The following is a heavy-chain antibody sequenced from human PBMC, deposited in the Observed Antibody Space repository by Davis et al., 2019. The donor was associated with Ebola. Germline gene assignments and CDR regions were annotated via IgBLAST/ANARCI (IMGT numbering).Heavy chain of an antibody. J-gene: IGHJ3*02. CDR1: GGSISSGGYS. CDR3: ARPYYYYDSSGYYRSDAFDI. CDR2: IYHSGST. D-gene: IGHD3-22*01. V-gene: IGHV4-30-2*01. Sequence: SETLSLTCAVSGGSISSGGYSWSWIRQPPGKGLEWIGYIYHSGSTYYNPSLKSRVTISVDTSKNQFSLKLSSVTAADTAVYYCARPYYYYDSSGYYRSDAFDIWGQGTMVTVSS.